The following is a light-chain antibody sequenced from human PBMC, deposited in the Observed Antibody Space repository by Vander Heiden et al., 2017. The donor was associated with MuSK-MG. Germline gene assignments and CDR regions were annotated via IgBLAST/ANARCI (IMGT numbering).Light chain of an antibody. CDR2: NDG. CDR1: DIESKS. CDR3: QVWDTSSDPVV. Sequence: SYVLTQPPSVSVAPGKTARVTCGGNDIESKSVHWYQQKPGQAPVLVIYNDGDRPSGIPERFSGSNSGNTATLTTSRVEAGDEADYYCQVWDTSSDPVVFGGGTKLTVL. J-gene: IGLJ2*01. V-gene: IGLV3-21*04.